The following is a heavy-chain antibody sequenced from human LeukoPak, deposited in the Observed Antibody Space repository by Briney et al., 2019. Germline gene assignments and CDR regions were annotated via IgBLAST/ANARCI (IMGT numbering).Heavy chain of an antibody. Sequence: ASVKVSCKTSGYTFTNYGISWVRQAPGLGLEWMGWISAYNGNTNYAQKVQGRVTMTTDTSTSTAYMELRSLRFDDTAVYYCARAGTIFGVVDAFDIWGQGTMVTVSS. J-gene: IGHJ3*02. D-gene: IGHD3-3*01. CDR3: ARAGTIFGVVDAFDI. CDR1: GYTFTNYG. CDR2: ISAYNGNT. V-gene: IGHV1-18*01.